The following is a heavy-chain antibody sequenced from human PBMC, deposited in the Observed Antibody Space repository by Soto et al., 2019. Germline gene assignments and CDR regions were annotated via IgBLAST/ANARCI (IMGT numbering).Heavy chain of an antibody. Sequence: SETLSLTCTVSGGSISSYYWSRIRQPAGKGLEWIGRIYTSGSTNYNPSLKSRVTMSVDTSKNQFSLKLSSVTAADTAVYYCARGHSGYDSSYYGMDVWGQGTTVTVSS. CDR2: IYTSGST. CDR1: GGSISSYY. CDR3: ARGHSGYDSSYYGMDV. V-gene: IGHV4-4*07. D-gene: IGHD5-12*01. J-gene: IGHJ6*02.